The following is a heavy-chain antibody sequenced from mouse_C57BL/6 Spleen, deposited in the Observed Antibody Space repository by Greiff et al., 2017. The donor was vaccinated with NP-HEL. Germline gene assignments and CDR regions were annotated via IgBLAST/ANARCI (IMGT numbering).Heavy chain of an antibody. CDR1: GFTFSSYT. CDR3: ARHGYFDY. V-gene: IGHV5-9*01. Sequence: EVKVVESGGGLVKPRGSLKLSCAASGFTFSSYTMSWVRQTPEKRLEWVATISGGGGNTYYPDSVKGRFTISRDNAKNTLYLQMSSLRSEDTAWYYCARHGYFDYWGQGTTLTVSS. CDR2: ISGGGGNT. J-gene: IGHJ2*01.